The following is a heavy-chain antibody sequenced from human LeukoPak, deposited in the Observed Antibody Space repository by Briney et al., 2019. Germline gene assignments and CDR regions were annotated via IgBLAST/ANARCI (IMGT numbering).Heavy chain of an antibody. CDR3: ARANYDSSGYYYGGY. CDR1: GGSISSYY. J-gene: IGHJ4*02. Sequence: SETLSLTCTVSGGSISSYYWSWIRQPPGKGLEWIGYIYYSGSTNYNPSLKCRVTISVDTSKNQFSLKLSSVTAADTAVYYCARANYDSSGYYYGGYWGQGTLVTVSS. D-gene: IGHD3-22*01. V-gene: IGHV4-59*01. CDR2: IYYSGST.